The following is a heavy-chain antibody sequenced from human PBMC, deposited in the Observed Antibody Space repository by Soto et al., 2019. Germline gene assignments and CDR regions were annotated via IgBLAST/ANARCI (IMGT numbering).Heavy chain of an antibody. V-gene: IGHV4-31*11. CDR3: ARDSHSQQPNHRWGRGYMDV. Sequence: QLQLEESGPGLLKPSQTLSLTCAVSGWSISNGGYYWSWIRQHPGKGLEWIGSIYFSGSTYYNPSLNNRVTISVATPKNQFSLKLSSVTAADTAVYYCARDSHSQQPNHRWGRGYMDVWGKGTTVTVSS. J-gene: IGHJ6*03. CDR2: IYFSGST. D-gene: IGHD3-16*01. CDR1: GWSISNGGYY.